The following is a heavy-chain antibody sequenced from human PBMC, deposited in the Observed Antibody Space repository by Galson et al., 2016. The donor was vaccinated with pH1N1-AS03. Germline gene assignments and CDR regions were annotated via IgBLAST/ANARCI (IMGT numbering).Heavy chain of an antibody. CDR1: GITFSSYA. J-gene: IGHJ6*02. Sequence: SLRLSCAASGITFSSYAMHWVRQAPGKRLEWVAVISYDGSDKYYADSVKGRFTISRDNSKNTPYLQMNSLRADDTAVFYCARDTTAARLLGPVPTWGQGTTVTVSS. CDR2: ISYDGSDK. D-gene: IGHD6-6*01. V-gene: IGHV3-30*04. CDR3: ARDTTAARLLGPVPT.